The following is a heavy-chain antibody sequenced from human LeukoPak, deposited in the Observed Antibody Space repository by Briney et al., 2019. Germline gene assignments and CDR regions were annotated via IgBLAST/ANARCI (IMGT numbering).Heavy chain of an antibody. CDR1: DGSISDYY. V-gene: IGHV4-59*01. CDR2: MYYSGST. D-gene: IGHD3-3*01. J-gene: IGHJ4*02. CDR3: AGQYDFWSGSLNY. Sequence: PSETLSLTCIVSDGSISDYYWSWIRQSPGRGLEWIGYMYYSGSTSKNPSLDSRVTISLDTSKNQFSMSLTSVTAADTAVYYCAGQYDFWSGSLNYWGQGTQVTVSS.